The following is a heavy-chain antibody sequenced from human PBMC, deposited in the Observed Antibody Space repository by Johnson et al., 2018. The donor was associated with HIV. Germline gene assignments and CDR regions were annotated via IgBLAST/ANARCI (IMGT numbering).Heavy chain of an antibody. D-gene: IGHD2-21*02. J-gene: IGHJ3*02. CDR2: ISSCGSTI. CDR1: GFSFNDYY. V-gene: IGHV3-11*01. Sequence: QVQLVESGGGVVQPGRSLRLSCAASGFSFNDYYMSWIRQAPGKGLAWVSYISSCGSTIFYSVSVQGRFTISSDNAKNSLYLQMTSLTAEDTAVYYCAKTIVVVTADAFDIWGQGTMVTVSS. CDR3: AKTIVVVTADAFDI.